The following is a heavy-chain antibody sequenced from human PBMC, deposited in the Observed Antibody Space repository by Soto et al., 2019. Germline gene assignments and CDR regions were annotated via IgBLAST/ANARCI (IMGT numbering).Heavy chain of an antibody. CDR3: ARTSPPFNSRYFDL. Sequence: LRLSCAASGFTFITYAMAWVRQAPGKGPEWVSTISGNGVNTYYADSVKGRFTISRDNSKNTLDLQMNSLRAEDMAIYYCARTSPPFNSRYFDLWGRGTLVTVSS. J-gene: IGHJ2*01. CDR1: GFTFITYA. CDR2: ISGNGVNT. D-gene: IGHD1-1*01. V-gene: IGHV3-23*01.